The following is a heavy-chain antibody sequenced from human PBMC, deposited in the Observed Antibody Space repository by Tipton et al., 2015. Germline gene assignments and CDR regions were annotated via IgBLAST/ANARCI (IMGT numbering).Heavy chain of an antibody. CDR2: VSSSGGST. V-gene: IGHV3-23*01. Sequence: SLRLSCAASGFTFSSYTMNWFRQAPGKGLDWVSTVSSSGGSTYYADSVKGRFTISRDNSKNTLYLQMNSLRAEDTAVYYCARNMTKLTRGYSGYFDYWGQGNLVIVSS. D-gene: IGHD1-26*01. CDR3: ARNMTKLTRGYSGYFDY. J-gene: IGHJ4*02. CDR1: GFTFSSYT.